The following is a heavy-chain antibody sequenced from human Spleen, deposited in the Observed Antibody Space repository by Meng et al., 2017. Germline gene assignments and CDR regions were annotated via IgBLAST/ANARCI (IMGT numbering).Heavy chain of an antibody. Sequence: CVECLSQPPVTLFHTSVFPGGALRDYFCSWLRQPPGKGLEWIGEINHSGSTNYNPSLESRATISVDTSQNNLSLKLSSVTAADSAVYYCARGPTTMAHDFDYWGQGTLVTVSS. CDR1: GGALRDYF. J-gene: IGHJ4*02. V-gene: IGHV4-34*01. CDR3: ARGPTTMAHDFDY. CDR2: INHSGST. D-gene: IGHD4-11*01.